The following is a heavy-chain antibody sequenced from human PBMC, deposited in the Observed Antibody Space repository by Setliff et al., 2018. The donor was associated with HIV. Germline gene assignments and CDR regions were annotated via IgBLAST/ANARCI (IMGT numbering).Heavy chain of an antibody. Sequence: LSLTCAVSGGSISSNWWSWVRQSPGKGLEWIGEIYHSGSTHYNPALQGRVTISVDKSKSQFSLKLNSVTAADTAVYYCGGNGYYSIDYWGQGTLVTVSS. CDR2: IYHSGST. D-gene: IGHD3-22*01. CDR1: GGSISSNW. CDR3: GGNGYYSIDY. V-gene: IGHV4-4*02. J-gene: IGHJ4*02.